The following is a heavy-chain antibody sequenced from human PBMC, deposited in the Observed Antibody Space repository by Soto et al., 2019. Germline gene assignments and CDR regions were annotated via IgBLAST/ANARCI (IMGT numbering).Heavy chain of an antibody. CDR3: ATRRRYSSLIYYFDY. D-gene: IGHD6-19*01. CDR2: FDPEDGET. CDR1: GYTLTELS. Sequence: QVQLVQSGAEVKKPGASVKVSCKVSGYTLTELSMHWVRQAPGKGLEWMGGFDPEDGETIYTQRFQGRFTIAEDTSTDTAYMELSSLRSEDTAVYYCATRRRYSSLIYYFDYWGQGTLVTVSS. V-gene: IGHV1-24*01. J-gene: IGHJ4*02.